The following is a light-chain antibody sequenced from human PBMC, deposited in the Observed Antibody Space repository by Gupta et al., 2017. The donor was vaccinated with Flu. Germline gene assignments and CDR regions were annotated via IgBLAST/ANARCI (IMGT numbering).Light chain of an antibody. CDR1: STNIGSNT. V-gene: IGLV1-44*01. CDR3: AAWDDRLSGL. J-gene: IGLJ2*01. CDR2: GSN. Sequence: QPALPQPPSVSGTPGQWVAISCSGSSTNIGSNTVNWYQQLPGTAPKLLIYGSNQRPSGVPDRFSGSTSGTSASLAISGLQSEDEADYYCAAWDDRLSGLFGGGTKLTVL.